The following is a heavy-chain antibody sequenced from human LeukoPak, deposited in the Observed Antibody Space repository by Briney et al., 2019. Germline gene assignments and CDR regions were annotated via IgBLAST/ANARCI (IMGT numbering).Heavy chain of an antibody. CDR3: ARVGIVVVPAAITYYYYYGMDV. Sequence: SETLSLTCAVYGGSFSGYYWSWIRQPPGKGLEWIGYIYYSGSTYYNPSLKSRVTISVDTSKNQFSLKLSSVTAADTAVYYCARVGIVVVPAAITYYYYYGMDVWGQGTTVTVSS. CDR1: GGSFSGYY. V-gene: IGHV4-30-4*01. J-gene: IGHJ6*02. D-gene: IGHD2-2*03. CDR2: IYYSGST.